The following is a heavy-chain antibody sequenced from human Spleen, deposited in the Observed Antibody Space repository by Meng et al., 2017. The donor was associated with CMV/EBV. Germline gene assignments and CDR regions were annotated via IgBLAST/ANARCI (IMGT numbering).Heavy chain of an antibody. J-gene: IGHJ6*02. CDR2: IRGSGGIS. V-gene: IGHV3-23*01. CDR1: GFTFSNYD. D-gene: IGHD3-10*01. Sequence: GESLKISCAASGFTFSNYDMSWVRQAPGKGLEWISGIRGSGGISYYGDSGKGRFTISRDNSQNTLYLQMNSLRAEDTAVYYCAKDPDYYGSGSRKLVYQYGMDVWGQGTTVTVSS. CDR3: AKDPDYYGSGSRKLVYQYGMDV.